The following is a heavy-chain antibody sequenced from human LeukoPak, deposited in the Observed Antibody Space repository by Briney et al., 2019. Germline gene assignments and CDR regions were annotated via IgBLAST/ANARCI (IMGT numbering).Heavy chain of an antibody. CDR1: GGTFSSYA. J-gene: IGHJ4*02. CDR2: IIPIFGTA. CDR3: ARVGEGDYAFDY. D-gene: IGHD4-17*01. Sequence: ASVKVSCKASGGTFSSYAISWVRQAPGQGLEWMGGIIPIFGTANYAQKFQGRVTITADESTSTAYMELSSLRSEDTAVYYCARVGEGDYAFDYWGQGSLVTVSS. V-gene: IGHV1-69*13.